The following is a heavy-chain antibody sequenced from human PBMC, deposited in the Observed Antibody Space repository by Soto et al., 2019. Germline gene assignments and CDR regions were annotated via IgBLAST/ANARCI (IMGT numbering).Heavy chain of an antibody. CDR3: ARRGSGWQPPPYYFDY. Sequence: GASVKVSCKASGYTFTSYAIHWVRQAPGQRLEWMGWINAGNGNTKYSQKFQGRVTITRDTSASTAYMELSSLRSEDTAVYYCARRGSGWQPPPYYFDYWGQATLVTVSS. CDR1: GYTFTSYA. D-gene: IGHD6-19*01. V-gene: IGHV1-3*01. CDR2: INAGNGNT. J-gene: IGHJ4*02.